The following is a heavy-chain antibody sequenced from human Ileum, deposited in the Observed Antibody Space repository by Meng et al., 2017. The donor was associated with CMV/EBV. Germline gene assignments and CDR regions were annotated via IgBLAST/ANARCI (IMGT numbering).Heavy chain of an antibody. CDR2: ISGSGDST. CDR3: AKGGRGR. CDR1: GFTFSSYA. Sequence: GESLKISCAASGFTFSSYAMTWVRQAPGKGLEWVSGISGSGDSTFYGESVKGRFTISRDNSKNTLYLQMNSLRAEDTAVYYCAKGGRGRWGQGTLVTVSS. V-gene: IGHV3-23*01. D-gene: IGHD5-24*01. J-gene: IGHJ4*02.